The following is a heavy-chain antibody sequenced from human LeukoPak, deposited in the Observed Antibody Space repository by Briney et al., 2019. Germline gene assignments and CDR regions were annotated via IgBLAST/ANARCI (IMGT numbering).Heavy chain of an antibody. J-gene: IGHJ5*02. V-gene: IGHV4-61*01. CDR2: IYYRGST. D-gene: IGHD3-10*01. Sequence: SETLSLTCTVSGGTVNSGSYVWRWIRQPPGKGLEWIGNIYYRGSTNYNPSLKSRVTISVDTSKNQFSLKLSSLTAADTAVYYCARAVTMVRAVTIGGNWFAPGGQGTLVTVSS. CDR3: ARAVTMVRAVTIGGNWFAP. CDR1: GGTVNSGSYV.